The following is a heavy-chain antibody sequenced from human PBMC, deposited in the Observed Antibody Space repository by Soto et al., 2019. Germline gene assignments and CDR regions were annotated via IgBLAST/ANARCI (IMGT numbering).Heavy chain of an antibody. J-gene: IGHJ4*02. D-gene: IGHD1-26*01. CDR3: ARLDNTGSYQSFDY. CDR1: GGSLSSSSYY. V-gene: IGHV4-39*01. Sequence: SETLSLTCTVSGGSLSSSSYYWGWIRQPPGKGLEWIGSGFYSGSTYYNPSLKSRVTISVDTSKNQFSLKLSSVTAADTAVYSCARLDNTGSYQSFDYWGQGILVSVSS. CDR2: GFYSGST.